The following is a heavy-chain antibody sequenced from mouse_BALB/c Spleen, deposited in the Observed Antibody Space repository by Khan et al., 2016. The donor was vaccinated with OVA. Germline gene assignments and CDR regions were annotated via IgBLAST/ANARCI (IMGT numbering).Heavy chain of an antibody. CDR2: ILAGGST. V-gene: IGHV2-9*02. D-gene: IGHD2-3*01. Sequence: VQLQESGPGLVAPSQSLSITCTVSGFSLTSYGVNWVRQPPGKGLEWLGVILAGGSTNYNSALMSRLSISKENSKSQVFLKMNSLQNDDTAMYYCARFYDPYYAMDYWGQGTSVTVSS. CDR3: ARFYDPYYAMDY. CDR1: GFSLTSYG. J-gene: IGHJ4*01.